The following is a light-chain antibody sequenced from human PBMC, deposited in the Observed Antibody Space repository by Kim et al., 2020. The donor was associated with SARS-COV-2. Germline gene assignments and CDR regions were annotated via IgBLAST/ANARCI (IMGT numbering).Light chain of an antibody. CDR2: DVD. CDR3: SSYTRTDTVV. CDR1: SSDVGGYKY. V-gene: IGLV2-14*03. Sequence: GPSITISCTGTSSDVGGYKYVSWYRQQPGTAPILMIYDVDNRPSGVSDRFSGSKSGNTASLTISGLQAEDEGDYYCSSYTRTDTVVFGGGTQLTVL. J-gene: IGLJ2*01.